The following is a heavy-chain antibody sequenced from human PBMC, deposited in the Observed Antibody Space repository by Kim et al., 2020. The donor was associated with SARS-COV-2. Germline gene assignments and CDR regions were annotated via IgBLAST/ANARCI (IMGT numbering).Heavy chain of an antibody. CDR2: DGGSR. D-gene: IGHD3-3*02. J-gene: IGHJ4*02. Sequence: DGGSRYYADSVKGRFTTSRDNANNMVYLQMNSLRVDETAIYYCTSIFEYWGQGALVTVSS. CDR3: TSIFEY. V-gene: IGHV3-74*01.